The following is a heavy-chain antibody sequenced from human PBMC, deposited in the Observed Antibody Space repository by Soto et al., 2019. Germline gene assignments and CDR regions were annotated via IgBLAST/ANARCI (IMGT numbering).Heavy chain of an antibody. V-gene: IGHV4-59*01. CDR1: CGSISSYY. Sequence: SETLSLTCTVSCGSISSYYWSWIRQPPGKGLEWIGYIYYSGSTNYNPSLKSRVTISVDTSKNQFSLKLSSVTAADTAVYYCASSSPAFYSSGWYGWFDPWGQGTLVTVSS. CDR3: ASSSPAFYSSGWYGWFDP. CDR2: IYYSGST. J-gene: IGHJ5*02. D-gene: IGHD6-19*01.